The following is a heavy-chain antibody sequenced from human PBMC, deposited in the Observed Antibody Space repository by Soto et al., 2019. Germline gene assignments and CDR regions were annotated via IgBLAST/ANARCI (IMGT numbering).Heavy chain of an antibody. D-gene: IGHD2-2*01. CDR2: INAGNGNT. CDR3: ARLGYCSSTSCYYYYGMDV. Sequence: GASVKVSCKASGYTFTSYAMHWVRQAPGQRLEWMGWINAGNGNTKYSQKFQGRVTITRDTSASTAYMELSSLRSEDTAVYYCARLGYCSSTSCYYYYGMDVWGQGTTVTVS. J-gene: IGHJ6*02. V-gene: IGHV1-3*01. CDR1: GYTFTSYA.